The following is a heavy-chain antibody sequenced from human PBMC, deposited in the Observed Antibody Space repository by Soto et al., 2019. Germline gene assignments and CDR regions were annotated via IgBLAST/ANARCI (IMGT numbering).Heavy chain of an antibody. J-gene: IGHJ6*03. CDR2: IYYGGST. CDR3: ARGRHYRFLEWLKPSGPNKYYYYYYYMDV. D-gene: IGHD3-3*01. V-gene: IGHV4-39*07. CDR1: GGSISNSSYY. Sequence: PSETLSLTCTVSGGSISNSSYYWGWIRQPPGEGLEWIGSIYYGGSTYYNPSLKSRVTISVDTSKNQFSLKLSSVTAADTAVYYCARGRHYRFLEWLKPSGPNKYYYYYYYMDVWGKGTTVTVSS.